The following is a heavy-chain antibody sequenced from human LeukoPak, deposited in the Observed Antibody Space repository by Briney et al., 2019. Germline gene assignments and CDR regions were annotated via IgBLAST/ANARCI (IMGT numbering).Heavy chain of an antibody. CDR3: ARVEYCGGDCYSNPVDY. CDR1: GFTLSSYW. CDR2: INSDGSST. Sequence: PGGSLRLSCAASGFTLSSYWMHWVRQAPGKGLVWVSRINSDGSSTSYADSVKGRFTISRDNAKNTLYLQMNSLRAEDTAVYYCARVEYCGGDCYSNPVDYWGQGTLVTVSS. V-gene: IGHV3-74*01. D-gene: IGHD2-21*02. J-gene: IGHJ4*02.